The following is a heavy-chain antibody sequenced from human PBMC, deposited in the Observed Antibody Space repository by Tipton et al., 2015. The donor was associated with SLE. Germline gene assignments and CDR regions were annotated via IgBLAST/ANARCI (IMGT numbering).Heavy chain of an antibody. J-gene: IGHJ4*02. V-gene: IGHV4-38-2*02. CDR1: GFSISSGYF. Sequence: TLSLTCTVSGFSISSGYFWGGVRQPPGKGPEWLAVIYQSGRTSYNPALKSRATISVDTSKNQFSLKLTSVTAADTAVYYCARTLAAQIDYWGQGTLVTVSS. CDR3: ARTLAAQIDY. D-gene: IGHD6-6*01. CDR2: IYQSGRT.